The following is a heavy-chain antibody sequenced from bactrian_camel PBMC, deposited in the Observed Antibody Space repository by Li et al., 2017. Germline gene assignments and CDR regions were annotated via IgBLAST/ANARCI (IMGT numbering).Heavy chain of an antibody. Sequence: DVQLVESGGGLVQPGGSLRLSCAASGFIFSSYCMAWFRQVPGKQREAIAAIDSDGSISYDEVVVKGRFTISKDNTKTTLYLQMNSLKPEDTAMYYCALSGDWSYNPWAATSSYGYWGQGTQVTVSS. V-gene: IGHV3S31*01. CDR2: IDSDGSIS. D-gene: IGHD1*01. CDR1: GFIFSSYC. CDR3: ALSGDWSYNPWAATSSYGY. J-gene: IGHJ4*01.